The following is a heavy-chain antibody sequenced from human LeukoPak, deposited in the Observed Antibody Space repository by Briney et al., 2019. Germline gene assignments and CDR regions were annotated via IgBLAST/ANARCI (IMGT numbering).Heavy chain of an antibody. J-gene: IGHJ6*02. Sequence: GGSLRLSCAASGFTFSSYAMHWVRQAPGKGLEYVSAISGNGGSTYYANSVKGRFTISRDNSKNTLYLQMGSLRAEDMAVYYCARDQEAYYYYGMDVWGQGTTVTVSS. CDR3: ARDQEAYYYYGMDV. V-gene: IGHV3-64*01. CDR2: ISGNGGST. CDR1: GFTFSSYA.